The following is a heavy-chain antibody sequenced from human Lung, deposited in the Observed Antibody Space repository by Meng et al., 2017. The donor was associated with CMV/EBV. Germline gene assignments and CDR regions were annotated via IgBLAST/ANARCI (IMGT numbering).Heavy chain of an antibody. CDR3: ARANSFEWFDP. Sequence: SCKTSGDTFTRYYLHWVRQAPGQGLEWMGIINPASGATSHAQKFQGRVTMTRDTSTSTVYMELSSLRSEDTAMYYCARANSFEWFDPWGQGTLVTVSS. CDR1: GDTFTRYY. J-gene: IGHJ5*02. V-gene: IGHV1-46*01. CDR2: INPASGAT. D-gene: IGHD4-23*01.